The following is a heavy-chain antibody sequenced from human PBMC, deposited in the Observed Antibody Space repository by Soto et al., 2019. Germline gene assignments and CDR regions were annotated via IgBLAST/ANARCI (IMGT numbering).Heavy chain of an antibody. CDR1: GFTFRSYG. D-gene: IGHD6-19*01. J-gene: IGHJ5*02. Sequence: QVQLVESGGGVVQPGRSLRLSCAASGFTFRSYGMHRVRQAPDKGLEWVAVIAYDGSNKYYADSVKGRFTISRDNSKSTLYLQMNSLRAEDTAVYYCAKVEMTVAGNYFDPWGQGTLVTVSS. CDR3: AKVEMTVAGNYFDP. CDR2: IAYDGSNK. V-gene: IGHV3-30*18.